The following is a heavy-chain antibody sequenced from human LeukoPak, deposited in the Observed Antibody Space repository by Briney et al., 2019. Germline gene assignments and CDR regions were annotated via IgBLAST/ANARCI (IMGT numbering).Heavy chain of an antibody. J-gene: IGHJ3*02. D-gene: IGHD3-22*01. CDR3: ARGGMIVVVKDAFDI. V-gene: IGHV3-11*01. CDR1: GFTFSDYY. Sequence: GGSLRLSCAASGFTFSDYYMSWIRQAPGKGLEWVSYISSSGSTMYYADSVKGRFTISRDNAKNSLYLQMNSLRAEDTAVYYCARGGMIVVVKDAFDIWGQGTMVTVSS. CDR2: ISSSGSTM.